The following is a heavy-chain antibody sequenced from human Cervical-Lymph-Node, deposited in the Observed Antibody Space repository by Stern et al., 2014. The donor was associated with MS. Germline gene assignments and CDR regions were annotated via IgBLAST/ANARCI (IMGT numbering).Heavy chain of an antibody. CDR3: AYSYMRDGLDV. Sequence: QITLKESGPTLVKPTQTLTLTCTFSGFSLNTSGVAVGWIRQPPGEALDWLALIYWDDDKRYSPALKSRLTITKDTSKNQVVLTMTNMDPVDTATYYCAYSYMRDGLDVWGQGTTVTVSS. J-gene: IGHJ6*02. CDR1: GFSLNTSGVA. V-gene: IGHV2-5*02. D-gene: IGHD3-10*01. CDR2: IYWDDDK.